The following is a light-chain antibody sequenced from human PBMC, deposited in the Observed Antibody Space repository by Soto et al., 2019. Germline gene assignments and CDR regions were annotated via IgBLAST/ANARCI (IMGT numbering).Light chain of an antibody. CDR1: QSVSRW. J-gene: IGKJ1*01. CDR2: SAS. V-gene: IGKV1-5*03. Sequence: DIQMTPAPSTLSASVADSVSITGRASQSVSRWLAWYQQKPGKAPKLLIYSASTLESGVPSRFSGSGSGTEFTLTISSLQPEDGAIYYCQQYSSYRTFGPGTKVDIK. CDR3: QQYSSYRT.